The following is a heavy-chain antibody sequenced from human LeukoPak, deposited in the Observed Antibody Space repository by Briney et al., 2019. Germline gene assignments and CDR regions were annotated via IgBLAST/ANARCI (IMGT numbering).Heavy chain of an antibody. Sequence: SETLSLTCAVSGASLSSNNWWWSWVRQPPGKGLEWIGEIYHSGSTNYNPSLKSRVTISVDKSKNQFSLKLSSVTAADTAVYYCARRTTFDYWGQGTLVTVSS. D-gene: IGHD4-11*01. CDR2: IYHSGST. J-gene: IGHJ4*02. CDR3: ARRTTFDY. CDR1: GASLSSNNW. V-gene: IGHV4-4*02.